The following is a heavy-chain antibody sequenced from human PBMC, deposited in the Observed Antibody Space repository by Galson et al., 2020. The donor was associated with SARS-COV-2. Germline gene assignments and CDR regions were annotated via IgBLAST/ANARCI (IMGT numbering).Heavy chain of an antibody. CDR1: GFTFSSYD. J-gene: IGHJ6*02. Sequence: GGSLRLSCAASGFTFSSYDMSWVRQAPGKGLEWVSAISGGGGSTYYADPVKGRFTISRDNSKHTLYLQMNSLRAEDTAVYYCAKDSDYSDYLYYYYGMDVWGQGTTVTFSS. D-gene: IGHD4-17*01. V-gene: IGHV3-23*01. CDR3: AKDSDYSDYLYYYYGMDV. CDR2: ISGGGGST.